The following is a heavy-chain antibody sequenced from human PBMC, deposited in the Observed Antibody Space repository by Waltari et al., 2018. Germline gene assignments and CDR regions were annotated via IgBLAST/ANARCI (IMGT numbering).Heavy chain of an antibody. J-gene: IGHJ6*03. CDR3: ARAYGDYVRYYYYYYMDV. CDR1: GGSFSGYY. CDR2: INHSGST. Sequence: QVQLQQWGAGLLKPSETLSLTCAVYGGSFSGYYWSWIRQPPGKGLEWIGEINHSGSTNYNPSLKSLVTISVDTSKNQFSLKLSSVTAADTAVYYCARAYGDYVRYYYYYYMDVWGKGTTVTVSS. D-gene: IGHD4-17*01. V-gene: IGHV4-34*01.